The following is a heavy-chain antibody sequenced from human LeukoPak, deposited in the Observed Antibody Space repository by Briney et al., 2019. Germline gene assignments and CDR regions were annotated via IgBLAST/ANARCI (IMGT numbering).Heavy chain of an antibody. D-gene: IGHD6-13*01. CDR2: MNPNSGNT. J-gene: IGHJ1*01. CDR3: ARDLSLYSSSQH. CDR1: GYTFTSYA. V-gene: IGHV1-8*02. Sequence: APVKVSCKASGYTFTSYAMNWVRQAPGQGLEWMGWMNPNSGNTGYAQKFQGRVTMTRNTSISTAYMELSSLRSEDTAVYYCARDLSLYSSSQHWGQGTLVTVSS.